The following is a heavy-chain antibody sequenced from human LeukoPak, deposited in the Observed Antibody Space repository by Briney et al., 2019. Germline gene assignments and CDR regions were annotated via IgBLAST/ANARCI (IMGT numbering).Heavy chain of an antibody. CDR2: ISAYNGNT. D-gene: IGHD3-9*01. Sequence: GASVKVSCKASGYTFTSYGISWVRQAPGQGVEWMGWISAYNGNTNYAQKLQGRVTMTTDTSTSTAYMELRSLRSDDTAVYYCARDSDYDILTGYYLYYYYGMDVWGQGTTVTVSS. CDR3: ARDSDYDILTGYYLYYYYGMDV. CDR1: GYTFTSYG. J-gene: IGHJ6*02. V-gene: IGHV1-18*01.